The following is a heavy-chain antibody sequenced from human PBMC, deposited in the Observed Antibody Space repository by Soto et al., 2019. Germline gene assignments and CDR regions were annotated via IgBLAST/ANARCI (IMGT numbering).Heavy chain of an antibody. CDR1: GGTFSSYA. V-gene: IGHV1-69*06. CDR3: AREEQQLVDYYYYGMDV. D-gene: IGHD6-13*01. CDR2: IIPIFGTA. Sequence: SVKVSCKASGGTFSSYAISWVRQAPGQGLEWMGGIIPIFGTANYAQKFQGRVTITADKSTSTAYMELSSLRSEDTAVYYCAREEQQLVDYYYYGMDVWGQGTTVTVS. J-gene: IGHJ6*02.